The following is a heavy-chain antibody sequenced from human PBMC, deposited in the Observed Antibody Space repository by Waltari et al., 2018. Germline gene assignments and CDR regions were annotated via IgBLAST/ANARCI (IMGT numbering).Heavy chain of an antibody. V-gene: IGHV4-34*01. Sequence: QVQLQQWGAGLLKPSETLSLTCTVYGVSFRDYYWTWIRQPPGKGLEWIGEINHSGSAKYNPSLMSRVTISVDTSKNQISLKMNSMSAADTAVYYCARGTTIFGLRWFDPWGQGTLVTVSS. CDR3: ARGTTIFGLRWFDP. D-gene: IGHD3-3*01. CDR1: GVSFRDYY. CDR2: INHSGSA. J-gene: IGHJ5*02.